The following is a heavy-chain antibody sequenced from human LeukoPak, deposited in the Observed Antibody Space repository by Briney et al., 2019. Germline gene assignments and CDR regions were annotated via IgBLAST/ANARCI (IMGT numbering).Heavy chain of an antibody. J-gene: IGHJ4*02. CDR2: INPNSGGT. CDR1: GYTFTGYY. V-gene: IGHV1-2*02. Sequence: ASVKVSSKASGYTFTGYYVNWVRQAPGQGLEWMGWINPNSGGTNYAQKFQGRVTMTRDTSISTAYMELSRLRSDDTAVYYCAREGYYSGGACLDYWGQGTLVTVSS. CDR3: AREGYYSGGACLDY. D-gene: IGHD2-15*01.